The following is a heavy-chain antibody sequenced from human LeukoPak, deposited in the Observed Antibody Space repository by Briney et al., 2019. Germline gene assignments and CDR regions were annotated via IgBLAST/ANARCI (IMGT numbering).Heavy chain of an antibody. D-gene: IGHD2-15*01. V-gene: IGHV4-59*12. J-gene: IGHJ2*01. CDR3: ARGSFVVVVAATQLYWYFDL. Sequence: PSETLSLTCTVSGGSISTYYWSWIRQPPGKGLEWIGYIYYSGSPNYNPSLKSRVTISVDTSKNQFSLKLSSVTAADTAVYYCARGSFVVVVAATQLYWYFDLWGRGTLVTVSS. CDR2: IYYSGSP. CDR1: GGSISTYY.